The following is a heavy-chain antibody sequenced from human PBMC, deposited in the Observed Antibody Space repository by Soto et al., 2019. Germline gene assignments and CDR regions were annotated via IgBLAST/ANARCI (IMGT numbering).Heavy chain of an antibody. CDR1: GFTFSDYY. D-gene: IGHD5-18*01. CDR3: ATGRVATPIVTSHYYSGMDV. J-gene: IGHJ6*02. Sequence: QVQLVESGGGLVKPGGSLRLSCVASGFTFSDYYMSWIRQAPGKGLEWVSYISSSGRTIYYADSVKGRFTISRDNAKTSLYLQMNSLRAQDPALYYCATGRVATPIVTSHYYSGMDVWGHGTTVTVSS. V-gene: IGHV3-11*01. CDR2: ISSSGRTI.